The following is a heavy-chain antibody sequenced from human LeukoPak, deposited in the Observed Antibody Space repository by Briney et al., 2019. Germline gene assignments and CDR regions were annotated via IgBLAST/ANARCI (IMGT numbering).Heavy chain of an antibody. CDR1: GGSFSGYY. V-gene: IGHV4-34*01. J-gene: IGHJ6*02. Sequence: SETLSLTCAVYGGSFSGYYWSWIRQPPGKGLEWIGEINHSGSTNYNPSLKSRVTISVDTSKNQFSLKLSSVTAADTAVYYCARSTKLRRGYYYYGMDVWGQGTTVTVSS. D-gene: IGHD1-26*01. CDR2: INHSGST. CDR3: ARSTKLRRGYYYYGMDV.